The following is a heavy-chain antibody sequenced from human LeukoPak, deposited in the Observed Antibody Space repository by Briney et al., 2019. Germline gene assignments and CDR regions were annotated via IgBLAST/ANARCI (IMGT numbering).Heavy chain of an antibody. Sequence: SETLSLTCAISGGSVSSASYYWSWIRLPPGKGLEWIGFIYYSGITNYNPPLKTRVTMSLDTSKNQFSLKLSSVTAADTAVYYCARDRGWELFDYWGQGTLVTVSS. J-gene: IGHJ4*02. CDR2: IYYSGIT. V-gene: IGHV4-61*01. CDR1: GGSVSSASYY. CDR3: ARDRGWELFDY. D-gene: IGHD1-7*01.